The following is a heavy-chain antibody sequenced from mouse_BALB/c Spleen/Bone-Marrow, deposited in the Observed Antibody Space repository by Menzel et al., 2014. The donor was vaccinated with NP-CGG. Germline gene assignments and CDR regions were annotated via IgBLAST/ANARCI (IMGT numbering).Heavy chain of an antibody. CDR1: GFTFSSFA. Sequence: EVQLVESGGGLVQPGGSRQLPCAASGFTFSSFAMHWFRQAPEKGPDWAAFISSGSNINHYADTVKGRVAISRDNPKNALFLQMTSLRSEDTAMYYCGRGDYWGQGTTLTVSS. CDR2: ISSGSNIN. J-gene: IGHJ2*01. V-gene: IGHV5-17*02. CDR3: GRGDY.